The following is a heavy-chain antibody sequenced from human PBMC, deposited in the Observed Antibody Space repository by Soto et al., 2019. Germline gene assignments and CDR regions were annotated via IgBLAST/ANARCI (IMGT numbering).Heavy chain of an antibody. D-gene: IGHD2-15*01. J-gene: IGHJ2*01. CDR3: ARFSKGYCSNPGCNSVPASLLHRTPDL. Sequence: ARQATRQGLEWMGWINPGSGATSYAQTFQGRVTMTRDTSINTVYMEVTSLRPDDTAVYYCARFSKGYCSNPGCNSVPASLLHRTPDL. V-gene: IGHV1-2*02. CDR2: INPGSGAT.